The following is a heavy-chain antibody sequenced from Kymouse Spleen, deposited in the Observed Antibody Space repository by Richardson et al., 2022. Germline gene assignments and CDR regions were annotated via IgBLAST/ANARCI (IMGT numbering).Heavy chain of an antibody. D-gene: IGHD3-10*01. Sequence: VQLVESGGGLVQPGGSLRLSCAASGFTFSSYAMSWVRQAPGKGLEWVSAISGSGGSTYYADSVKGRFTISRDNSKNTLYLQMNSLRAEDTAVYYCAKDRVTMVRGVHYYGMDVWGQGTTVTVSS. CDR2: ISGSGGST. CDR1: GFTFSSYA. J-gene: IGHJ6*02. V-gene: IGHV3-23*04. CDR3: AKDRVTMVRGVHYYGMDV.